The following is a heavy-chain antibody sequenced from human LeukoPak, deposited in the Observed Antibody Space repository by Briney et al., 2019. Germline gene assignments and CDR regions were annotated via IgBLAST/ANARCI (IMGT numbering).Heavy chain of an antibody. CDR3: ARSDMEYYYDSSGYYPDY. CDR2: IRYDGSNK. V-gene: IGHV3-30*02. Sequence: PGGSLRLSCVASGFTFSSYGMHWVRQAPGKGLEWVAFIRYDGSNKYYADSVKGRFTISRDTSKNTLYLQMNSLRAEDTAVYYCARSDMEYYYDSSGYYPDYWGQGTLVTVSS. D-gene: IGHD3-22*01. J-gene: IGHJ4*02. CDR1: GFTFSSYG.